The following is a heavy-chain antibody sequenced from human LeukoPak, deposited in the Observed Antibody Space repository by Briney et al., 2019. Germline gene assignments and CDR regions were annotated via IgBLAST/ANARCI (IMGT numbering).Heavy chain of an antibody. CDR2: INPNSGDT. J-gene: IGHJ4*02. Sequence: ASVKVSCKASGYTFTGYYMHWVRQAPGQGLKWMGWINPNSGDTNYAQNFQGRVTMTRDTSISTAYMELSRLRSDDTAVYYCARGFGGSYFTDYWGQGTLVTVSS. CDR1: GYTFTGYY. V-gene: IGHV1-2*02. CDR3: ARGFGGSYFTDY. D-gene: IGHD1-26*01.